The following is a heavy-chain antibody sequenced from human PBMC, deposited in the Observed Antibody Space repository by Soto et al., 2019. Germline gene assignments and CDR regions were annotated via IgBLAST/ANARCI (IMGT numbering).Heavy chain of an antibody. CDR1: GFTFRTYG. D-gene: IGHD5-18*01. CDR3: AKGTGYTSGTNDAFDI. V-gene: IGHV3-30*18. CDR2: ISDDGSNK. J-gene: IGHJ3*02. Sequence: QVQLLESGGGVVQHGRSLRLSCAASGFTFRTYGMHWVRQAPGKGLEWVAVISDDGSNKHNIAPMEGRFTISRDNSKNTLYLQMNSLRPDDTAVYYCAKGTGYTSGTNDAFDIWGQGTMVTVSS.